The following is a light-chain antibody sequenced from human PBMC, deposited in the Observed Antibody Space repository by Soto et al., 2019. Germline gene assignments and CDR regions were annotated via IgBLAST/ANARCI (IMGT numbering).Light chain of an antibody. CDR1: QSVSSL. V-gene: IGKV3-15*01. Sequence: EVVMTQSPATLSVSPGERATLSCRASQSVSSLLAWYKQKPGQAPRLLIYGASTRATGIPDRFSASGSGTEFALTISSLQFGDFAVYYCQQYNNWPLTFGGGTKVEIK. CDR2: GAS. J-gene: IGKJ4*01. CDR3: QQYNNWPLT.